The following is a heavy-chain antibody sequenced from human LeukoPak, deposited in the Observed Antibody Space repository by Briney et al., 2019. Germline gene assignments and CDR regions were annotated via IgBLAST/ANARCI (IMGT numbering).Heavy chain of an antibody. CDR3: ARGTTVTSTDVFDY. J-gene: IGHJ4*02. V-gene: IGHV4-30-4*01. CDR2: IYYSGST. CDR1: GGSISSGDYY. D-gene: IGHD4-17*01. Sequence: SETLSLTCTVSGGSISSGDYYWGWIRQPPGKGLEWIGYIYYSGSTYYNPSLKSRVTISVDTSKNQFSLKLSSVTAADTAVYYCARGTTVTSTDVFDYWGQGTLVTVSS.